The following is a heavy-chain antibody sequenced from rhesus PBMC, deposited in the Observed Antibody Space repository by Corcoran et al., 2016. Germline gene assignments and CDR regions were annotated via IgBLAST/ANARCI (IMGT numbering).Heavy chain of an antibody. Sequence: QVQLQESGPGLVKPSETLSLTCAVSGYSLSSNYWNWIRQPPGKGREWIGRIYGSGGSNYLTPALNSRFTLAVDTSKNQFSLKLSSVTAADTAVYYCARERRSDYVATYYFDYWGQGVLVTVSS. V-gene: IGHV4S14*01. J-gene: IGHJ4*01. CDR3: ARERRSDYVATYYFDY. CDR2: IYGSGGSN. D-gene: IGHD4-29*01. CDR1: GYSLSSNY.